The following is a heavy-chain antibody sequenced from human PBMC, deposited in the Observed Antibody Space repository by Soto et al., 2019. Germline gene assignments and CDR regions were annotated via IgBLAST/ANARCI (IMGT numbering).Heavy chain of an antibody. D-gene: IGHD3-10*01. CDR2: IYDSGNT. CDR1: GFTVRSNY. Sequence: EVQVVESGGGLVQPGGSLRLSCAASGFTVRSNYMSWVRQAPGKGLEWVSVIYDSGNTYYADSVKGRFSIPRHNSKNTVYLQMNSLRAEDTAVYYCVRDNSYGSGSPIYWGQGTLVTVSS. V-gene: IGHV3-53*04. CDR3: VRDNSYGSGSPIY. J-gene: IGHJ4*02.